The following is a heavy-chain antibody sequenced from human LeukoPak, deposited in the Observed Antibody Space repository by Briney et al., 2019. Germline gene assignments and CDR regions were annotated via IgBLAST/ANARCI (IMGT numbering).Heavy chain of an antibody. D-gene: IGHD2-15*01. Sequence: SETLSLTCAVSGGSISSDYWSWVRQPPGRGLEWVGDIYYSGSTNYNPSLKSRVTISVDTSKNKFSPKLSSVTAADTAVYYCARYCSGGSCNDAFDIWGQGTMVTVSS. CDR2: IYYSGST. J-gene: IGHJ3*02. V-gene: IGHV4-59*01. CDR3: ARYCSGGSCNDAFDI. CDR1: GGSISSDY.